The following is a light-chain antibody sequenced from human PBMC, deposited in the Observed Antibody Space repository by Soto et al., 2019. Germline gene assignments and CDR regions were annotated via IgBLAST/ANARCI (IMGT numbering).Light chain of an antibody. CDR3: HQHNNWPYT. CDR2: GAF. CDR1: QTVSSN. Sequence: EVVMTQSPATLSVSPRESATLSCRASQTVSSNVAWYQQRPGQAPRLLIDGAFTSATGVPARVSGSRSGTAFTLTISSPQSEDFALYYCHQHNNWPYTFGQGTNLQIK. V-gene: IGKV3-15*01. J-gene: IGKJ2*01.